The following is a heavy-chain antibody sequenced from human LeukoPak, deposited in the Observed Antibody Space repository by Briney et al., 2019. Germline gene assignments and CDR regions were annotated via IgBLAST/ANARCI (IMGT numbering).Heavy chain of an antibody. J-gene: IGHJ3*02. Sequence: SETLSLTCTVSGGSISSNGYYWGWIRQSPGEGLEWIGNIYYSGITYYNASLKSRVTISVDTSKNQFSLKLSSVTAADTAVYYCARDSYYYDSSGYYHGAFDIWGQGTMVTVSS. CDR1: GGSISSNGYY. CDR2: IYYSGIT. CDR3: ARDSYYYDSSGYYHGAFDI. D-gene: IGHD3-22*01. V-gene: IGHV4-39*07.